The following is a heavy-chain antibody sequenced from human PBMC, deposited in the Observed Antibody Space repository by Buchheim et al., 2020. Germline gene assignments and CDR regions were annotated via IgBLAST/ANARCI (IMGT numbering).Heavy chain of an antibody. CDR3: ARKSHTDDILSEGYYYYYGMDV. J-gene: IGHJ6*02. CDR2: ISSSSSYI. CDR1: GFTFSSYS. V-gene: IGHV3-21*01. Sequence: EVQLVESGGGLVKPGGSLRLSCAASGFTFSSYSMNWVRQAPGKGLEWVSSISSSSSYIYYADSVKGRFTISRDNAKNSLYLQMNSLRAEDTAVYYCARKSHTDDILSEGYYYYYGMDVWGQGTT. D-gene: IGHD3-9*01.